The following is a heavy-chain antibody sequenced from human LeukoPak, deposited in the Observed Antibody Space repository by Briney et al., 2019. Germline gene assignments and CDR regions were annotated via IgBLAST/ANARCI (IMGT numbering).Heavy chain of an antibody. CDR1: GFTFDDYG. Sequence: PGGSLRLSCAASGFTFDDYGMSWVRQAPGKGLEWVSAISGSGGSTYYADSVKGRFTISRDNSKNTLYLQMNSLRAEDTAVYYCANGLYDSSGSPNYYYYMDVWGKGTTVTVSS. V-gene: IGHV3-23*01. CDR3: ANGLYDSSGSPNYYYYMDV. CDR2: ISGSGGST. J-gene: IGHJ6*03. D-gene: IGHD3-22*01.